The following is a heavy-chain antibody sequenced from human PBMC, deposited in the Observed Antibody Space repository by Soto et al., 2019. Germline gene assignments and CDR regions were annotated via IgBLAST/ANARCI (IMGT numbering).Heavy chain of an antibody. V-gene: IGHV1-8*01. CDR2: MNPNSGNT. Sequence: WASVKVSRKASGYTFTSYDINWVRQATGQGLEWMGWMNPNSGNTGYAQKFQGRVTMTRNTSISTAHMELSSLRSEDTAVYYCARGPSPQDFWSGYLNYYYYYGMDVWGQGTTVTVSS. CDR1: GYTFTSYD. D-gene: IGHD3-3*01. J-gene: IGHJ6*02. CDR3: ARGPSPQDFWSGYLNYYYYYGMDV.